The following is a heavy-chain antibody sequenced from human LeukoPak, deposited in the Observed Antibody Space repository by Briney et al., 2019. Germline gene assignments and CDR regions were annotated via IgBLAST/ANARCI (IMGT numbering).Heavy chain of an antibody. CDR2: IYYSGST. J-gene: IGHJ4*02. CDR3: ASLGYCSSTSCWYYFDY. CDR1: GGSISSSSYY. Sequence: SETLSLTCTVSGGSISSSSYYWGWIRQPPGKGLEWIGSIYYSGSTYYNPSLKSRVTISVDTSKNQFSLKLSSVTGADTAVYYCASLGYCSSTSCWYYFDYWGQGTLVTVSS. V-gene: IGHV4-39*01. D-gene: IGHD2-2*03.